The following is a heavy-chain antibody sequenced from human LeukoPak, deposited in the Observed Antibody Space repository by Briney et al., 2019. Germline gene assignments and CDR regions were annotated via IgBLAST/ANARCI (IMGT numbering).Heavy chain of an antibody. V-gene: IGHV4-61*02. J-gene: IGHJ5*02. CDR1: GGSISSGSYY. D-gene: IGHD6-13*01. Sequence: SETLSLTCTVSGGSISSGSYYWSWIRQPAGKGLEWIGRIYTSGSTNYNPSLKSRVTISVDTSKNQFSLKLSSVTAADTAVYYCARGVSSRQTAWFDPWGQGTLVTVSS. CDR3: ARGVSSRQTAWFDP. CDR2: IYTSGST.